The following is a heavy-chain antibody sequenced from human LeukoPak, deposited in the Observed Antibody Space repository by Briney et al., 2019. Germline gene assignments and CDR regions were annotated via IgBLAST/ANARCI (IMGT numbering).Heavy chain of an antibody. Sequence: SETLSLTCTVSGGSISSSSYHWGWIRQPPGKGLEWIGSIYYSGSTYYNPSLKSRVTISVDTSKNQFSLKLSSVTAADTAVYYCARVSSGDFWRTYYYMDVWGKGTTVTVSS. J-gene: IGHJ6*03. V-gene: IGHV4-39*07. CDR1: GGSISSSSYH. CDR2: IYYSGST. D-gene: IGHD3-3*01. CDR3: ARVSSGDFWRTYYYMDV.